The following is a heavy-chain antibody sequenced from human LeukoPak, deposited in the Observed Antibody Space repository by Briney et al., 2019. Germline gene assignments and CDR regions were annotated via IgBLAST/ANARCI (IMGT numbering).Heavy chain of an antibody. J-gene: IGHJ4*02. Sequence: GGSLRLSCAASGFTFSSYGMHWARQAPGKGLEWVAFIRYDGSNKYYADSVKGRFTISRDNSKNTLYLQMNSLRAEDTAVYYCAKESIHSSSWPFDYWGQGTLVTVSS. CDR3: AKESIHSSSWPFDY. V-gene: IGHV3-30*02. CDR2: IRYDGSNK. CDR1: GFTFSSYG. D-gene: IGHD6-13*01.